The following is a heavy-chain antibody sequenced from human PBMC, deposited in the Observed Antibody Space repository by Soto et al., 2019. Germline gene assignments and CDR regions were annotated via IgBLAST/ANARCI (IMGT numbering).Heavy chain of an antibody. CDR1: GGSISSSSYY. Sequence: SETLSLTCTVSGGSISSSSYYWGWIRQPPGKGLEWIGSIYYSGSTYYNPSLKSRVTISVDTSKNQFSLKLSSVTAADTAVYYCARHHFDYIWGSYRFWYFDYWGQGTLVTVSS. J-gene: IGHJ4*02. D-gene: IGHD3-16*02. V-gene: IGHV4-39*01. CDR2: IYYSGST. CDR3: ARHHFDYIWGSYRFWYFDY.